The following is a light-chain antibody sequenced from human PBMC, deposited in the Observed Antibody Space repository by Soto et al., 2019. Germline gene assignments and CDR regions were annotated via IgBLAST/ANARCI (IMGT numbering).Light chain of an antibody. V-gene: IGKV1-16*02. CDR3: KQYHSLPVT. CDR2: GAS. Sequence: DIQMTQSPSSVSASVGDTVTITCRASQGISNFLAWFQQKPGKAPKSLIYGASSVQSGVPSNFSGSGSDTAFTLTISRLQPEYSATYFCKQYHSLPVTFGGGTNVVIK. CDR1: QGISNF. J-gene: IGKJ4*01.